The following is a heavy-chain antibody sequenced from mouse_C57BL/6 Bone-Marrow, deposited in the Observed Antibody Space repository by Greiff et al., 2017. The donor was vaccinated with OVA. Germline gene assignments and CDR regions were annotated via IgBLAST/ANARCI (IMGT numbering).Heavy chain of an antibody. Sequence: ESGPGLVKPSQSLSLTCSVTGYSITSGYYWNWIRQFPGNKLEWMGYISYDGSNNYNPSLKNRISITRDTSKNQFFLKLNSVTTEDTATYYCARDYYGSRVSFAYWGQGTLVTVSA. CDR2: ISYDGSN. J-gene: IGHJ3*01. D-gene: IGHD1-1*01. V-gene: IGHV3-6*01. CDR3: ARDYYGSRVSFAY. CDR1: GYSITSGYY.